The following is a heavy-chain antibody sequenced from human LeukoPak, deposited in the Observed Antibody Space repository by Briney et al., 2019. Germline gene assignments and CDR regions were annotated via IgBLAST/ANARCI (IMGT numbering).Heavy chain of an antibody. CDR2: IWYDGSNK. V-gene: IGHV3-33*01. CDR1: GFTFSSYG. J-gene: IGHJ4*02. Sequence: GGSLRLSCAASGFTFSSYGMHWVRQAPGKGLEWVAVIWYDGSNKYYADSVKGRFTISRDNSKNTLYLQMNSLRAEDTAVYYCARDELRTGDRYFDYWGQGTLVTVSS. D-gene: IGHD7-27*01. CDR3: ARDELRTGDRYFDY.